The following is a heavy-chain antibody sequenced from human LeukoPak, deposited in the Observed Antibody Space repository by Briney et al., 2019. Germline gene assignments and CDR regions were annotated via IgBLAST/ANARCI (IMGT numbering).Heavy chain of an antibody. CDR1: GGSFSGYY. D-gene: IGHD2-2*01. V-gene: IGHV4-34*01. CDR2: INHSGST. J-gene: IGHJ6*03. Sequence: SETLSLTCAVYGGSFSGYYWSWIRQPPGKGLEWIGEINHSGSTNYSPSLKGRVTISVDTSKNQFSLKLSSVTAADTAVYYCASGVVVPAANNYYYMDVWGKGTTVTVSS. CDR3: ASGVVVPAANNYYYMDV.